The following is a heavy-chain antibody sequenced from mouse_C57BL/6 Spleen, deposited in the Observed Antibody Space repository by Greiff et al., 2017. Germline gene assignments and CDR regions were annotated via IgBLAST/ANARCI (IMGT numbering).Heavy chain of an antibody. CDR1: GFTFNTYA. Sequence: EVKLVESGGGLVQPKGSLKLSCAASGFTFNTYAMHWVRQAPGKGLEWVARIRSKSSNYATYYADSVKDRFTISRDDSQSMLYLQMNNLKTEDTAIYYCVRDQGDYYGSSSSAWFAYGGQGTLVTVSA. CDR3: VRDQGDYYGSSSSAWFAY. V-gene: IGHV10-3*01. D-gene: IGHD1-1*01. J-gene: IGHJ3*01. CDR2: IRSKSSNYAT.